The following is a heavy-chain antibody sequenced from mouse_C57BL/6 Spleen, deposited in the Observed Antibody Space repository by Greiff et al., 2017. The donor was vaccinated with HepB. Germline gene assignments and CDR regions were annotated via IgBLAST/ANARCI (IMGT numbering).Heavy chain of an antibody. J-gene: IGHJ4*01. Sequence: QVQLKQPGAELVKPGASVKLSCKASGYTFTSYWMHWVKQRPGQGLEWIGMIHPNSGSTNYNEKFKSKATLTVDKSSSTAYMQLSSLTSEDSAVYYCARGGPYYAMDYWGQGTSVTVSS. CDR1: GYTFTSYW. CDR2: IHPNSGST. CDR3: ARGGPYYAMDY. V-gene: IGHV1-64*01.